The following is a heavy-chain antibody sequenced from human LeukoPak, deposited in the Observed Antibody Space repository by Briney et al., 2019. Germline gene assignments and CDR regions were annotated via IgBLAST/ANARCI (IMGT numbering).Heavy chain of an antibody. Sequence: PSETLSLTCTVSGGSISSSSYYWGWIRQPPGKGLEWIGSIYYSGSTYYNPSLKSRVTISVDTSKNQFSLKLSSVTAADTAVYYCARHGGDIVSRPFDYWGQGTQVTVSS. J-gene: IGHJ4*02. CDR3: ARHGGDIVSRPFDY. CDR2: IYYSGST. CDR1: GGSISSSSYY. D-gene: IGHD5/OR15-5a*01. V-gene: IGHV4-39*01.